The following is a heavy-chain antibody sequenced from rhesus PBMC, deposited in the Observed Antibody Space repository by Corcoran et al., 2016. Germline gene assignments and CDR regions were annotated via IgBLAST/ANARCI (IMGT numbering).Heavy chain of an antibody. CDR2: IYGNSSST. V-gene: IGHV4-73*01. Sequence: QVQLQQWGEGRVKRSETRALTCAVYGGSISGYYNWSWIRQPPGKGLDWIGVIYGNSSSTNYNPSRKHRGTSSKDTSKDQFSLKLSSVTAADTAVYYCAREAEIPCVQLFYFDYWGQEVLVTVSS. CDR3: AREAEIPCVQLFYFDY. D-gene: IGHD5-24*01. CDR1: GGSISGYYN. J-gene: IGHJ4*01.